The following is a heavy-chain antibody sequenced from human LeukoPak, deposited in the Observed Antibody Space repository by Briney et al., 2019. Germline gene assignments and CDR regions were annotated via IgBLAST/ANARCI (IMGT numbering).Heavy chain of an antibody. CDR2: ISAYNGNT. Sequence: GASVKVSCKASGGTFSSYGISWVRLAPGQGLEWMGWISAYNGNTNYAQKLQGRVTMTTDTSTSTAYMELRSLRSDDTAVYYCATGLIAVTDYWGQGTLVTVSS. J-gene: IGHJ4*02. CDR1: GGTFSSYG. D-gene: IGHD6-19*01. CDR3: ATGLIAVTDY. V-gene: IGHV1-18*01.